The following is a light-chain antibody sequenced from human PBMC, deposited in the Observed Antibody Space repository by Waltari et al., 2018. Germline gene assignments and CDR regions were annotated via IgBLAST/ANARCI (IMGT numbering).Light chain of an antibody. V-gene: IGKV3-20*01. CDR3: QHYASSPWT. J-gene: IGKJ1*01. CDR2: GAS. Sequence: ESVLTQSPGTLSLSPGEGATLSCRASQSVSSGYLAWYQQRPGQAPRLLIFGASTRATGVPDRFSGSGSGTDLTLTISGLEPEDSAVYYCQHYASSPWTFGQGTKVEIK. CDR1: QSVSSGY.